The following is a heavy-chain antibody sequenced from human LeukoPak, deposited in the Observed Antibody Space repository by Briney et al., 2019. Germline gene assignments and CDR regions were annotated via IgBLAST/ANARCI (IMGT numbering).Heavy chain of an antibody. J-gene: IGHJ4*02. CDR3: ARGGSHSSGWYY. CDR1: GGAISSGGYY. CDR2: IYYSGST. D-gene: IGHD6-19*01. Sequence: SQTLSLTCTVSGGAISSGGYYWSWIRQHPGEGLEWIGYIYYSGSTYYNPSLKSRVTISVDTSKNQFSLKLSSVTAADTAVYYCARGGSHSSGWYYWGQGTLVTVSS. V-gene: IGHV4-31*03.